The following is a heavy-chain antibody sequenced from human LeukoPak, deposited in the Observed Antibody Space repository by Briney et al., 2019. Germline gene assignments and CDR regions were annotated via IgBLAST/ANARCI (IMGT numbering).Heavy chain of an antibody. Sequence: GSLRLSCAASGFTFRISCMHWVRQAPGKGLVWVSRINSDGSSTSYADSVKGRFTISRDNAKNTLYLRMNSLRAEDTAVYYCARGYSYGYRIDYWGQGTLVTVSS. D-gene: IGHD5-18*01. J-gene: IGHJ4*02. CDR1: GFTFRISC. CDR3: ARGYSYGYRIDY. V-gene: IGHV3-74*01. CDR2: INSDGSST.